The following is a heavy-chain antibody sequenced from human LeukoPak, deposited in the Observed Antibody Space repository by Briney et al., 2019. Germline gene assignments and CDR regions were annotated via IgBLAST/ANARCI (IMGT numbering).Heavy chain of an antibody. J-gene: IGHJ6*03. CDR3: ARDYGYYDYVWGSSYYYMDV. V-gene: IGHV3-53*01. CDR2: IYSGGTT. D-gene: IGHD3-16*01. CDR1: GFTVSSNY. Sequence: GGSLRLSCAASGFTVSSNYMSWVRQAPGKGLEWVSVIYSGGTTYYADSVKGRFTISRDNSKNTLYLQMNSLRAEDTAVYYCARDYGYYDYVWGSSYYYMDVWGKGTTVTVSS.